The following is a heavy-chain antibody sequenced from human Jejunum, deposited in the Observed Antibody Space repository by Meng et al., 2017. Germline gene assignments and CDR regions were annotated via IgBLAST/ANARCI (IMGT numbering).Heavy chain of an antibody. V-gene: IGHV4-30-4*01. CDR2: IYYSGST. J-gene: IGHJ4*02. CDR3: ARSPYSGSALPFFDY. D-gene: IGHD1-26*01. Sequence: EPGPGLVKPSQTPSLTCPVSGDSFNSPDYYWSWIRQPPEKGLEWIGYIYYSGSTYYNPSLKSRVSISGDTSNKQFSLKLTSVTAADTAVYYCARSPYSGSALPFFDYWGQGSLVTVSS. CDR1: GDSFNSPDYY.